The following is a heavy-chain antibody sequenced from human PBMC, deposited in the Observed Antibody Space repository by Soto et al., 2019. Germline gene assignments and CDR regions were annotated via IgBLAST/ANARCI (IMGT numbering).Heavy chain of an antibody. CDR1: GYTFTSYY. V-gene: IGHV1-46*01. Sequence: QVQLVQSGAEVRKPGASVRVSCKASGYTFTSYYMYWVRQAPGQGLEWMGIIDPRGGNTSYAQDFQGRVTMTGDTSTSTVYMELSSLRPEDTAVYYCARDWIAAAGSISNSQVFPLLDGMDVWGQGTTVTVSS. CDR2: IDPRGGNT. CDR3: ARDWIAAAGSISNSQVFPLLDGMDV. J-gene: IGHJ6*02. D-gene: IGHD6-13*01.